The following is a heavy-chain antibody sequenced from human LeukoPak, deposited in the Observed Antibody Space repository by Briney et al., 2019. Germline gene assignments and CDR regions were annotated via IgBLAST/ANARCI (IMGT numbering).Heavy chain of an antibody. V-gene: IGHV3-23*01. CDR1: GFTFSSYG. Sequence: PGGSPRLSCAASGFTFSSYGMSWVRQAPGKGLEWVSAISGSGGSTYYADSVKGRFTISRDNSKNTLYLHMNSLRAEDTAVFYCAKDRVVVPASSSDYWGQGTLVTVSS. J-gene: IGHJ4*02. D-gene: IGHD2-2*01. CDR3: AKDRVVVPASSSDY. CDR2: ISGSGGST.